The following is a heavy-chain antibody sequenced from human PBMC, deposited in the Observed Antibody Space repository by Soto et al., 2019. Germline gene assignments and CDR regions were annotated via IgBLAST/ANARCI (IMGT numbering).Heavy chain of an antibody. V-gene: IGHV3-74*01. CDR2: ITSDGKSK. Sequence: VHLVESGGGLVKPGGSLRLPCAASGFNFSNHWMHWVRQRPAEGLVWVSRITSDGKSKAYAESVKGRFAISRDNAKNTLYLQMNGLTAEDTAVYYCARESGDWPLNWFDPWGQGTLVTVSS. J-gene: IGHJ5*02. CDR3: ARESGDWPLNWFDP. CDR1: GFNFSNHW. D-gene: IGHD2-21*02.